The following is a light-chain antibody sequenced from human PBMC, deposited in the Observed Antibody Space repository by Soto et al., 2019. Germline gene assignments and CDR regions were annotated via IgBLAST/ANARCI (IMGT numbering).Light chain of an antibody. CDR2: DVS. CDR1: SSDVGGYNY. J-gene: IGLJ1*01. CDR3: SSYTSSSTRV. V-gene: IGLV2-14*01. Sequence: QSALTQPASVSGSPGQSITISCTGTSSDVGGYNYVSWYQQHPGKAPKLMIYDVSNRPSGVSNRFSGSKSGNTASLTISGLQAEDEADYYRSSYTSSSTRVFGTGTKVTV.